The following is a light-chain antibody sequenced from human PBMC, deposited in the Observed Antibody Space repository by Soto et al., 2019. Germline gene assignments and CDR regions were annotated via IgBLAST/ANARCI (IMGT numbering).Light chain of an antibody. CDR2: GAS. Sequence: EILLTQSPGTLSLSPGARATLSCRASQSVSSSYLAWYQQKPGQAPRLLIYGASTRATGIPARFSGSGSGTEFTLTISSLQSEDFATYYCQQYSTYSTFGQGTRLEIK. CDR1: QSVSSSY. CDR3: QQYSTYST. V-gene: IGKV3-20*01. J-gene: IGKJ5*01.